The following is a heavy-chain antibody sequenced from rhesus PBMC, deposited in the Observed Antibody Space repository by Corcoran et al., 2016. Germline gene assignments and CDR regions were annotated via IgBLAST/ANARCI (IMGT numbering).Heavy chain of an antibody. V-gene: IGHV4-173*01. CDR3: AKGCFGRGCPLVNIDF. J-gene: IGHJ4*01. D-gene: IGHD2-21*01. Sequence: QLQLQESGPGLVKPSETLSPICAVPGGSTRRNYWSWIRHTPGKGQAWIGRSFGSDEIIAYHPSLKSRVTISTDPPKNQFSLKLSSVTAADTAIYFCAKGCFGRGCPLVNIDFWGQGILVTVSS. CDR1: GGSTRRNY. CDR2: SFGSDEII.